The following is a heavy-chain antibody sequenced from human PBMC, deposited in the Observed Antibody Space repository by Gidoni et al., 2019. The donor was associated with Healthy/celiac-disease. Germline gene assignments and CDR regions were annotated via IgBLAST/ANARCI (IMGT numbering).Heavy chain of an antibody. D-gene: IGHD6-6*01. J-gene: IGHJ4*02. CDR2: ISSSSSYI. Sequence: EVQLVESGGGLVKPGGSLRLSCAASGFTFSSYSMNWVRQAPGKGLEWVSSISSSSSYIYYADSVKGRFTISRDNAKNSLYLQMNSLRAEDTAVYYCARDRGLWEQLALDYWGQGTLVTVSS. CDR1: GFTFSSYS. CDR3: ARDRGLWEQLALDY. V-gene: IGHV3-21*01.